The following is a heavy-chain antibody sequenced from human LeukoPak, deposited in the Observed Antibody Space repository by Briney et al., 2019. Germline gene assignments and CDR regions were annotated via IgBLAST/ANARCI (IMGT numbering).Heavy chain of an antibody. J-gene: IGHJ3*02. D-gene: IGHD3-9*01. CDR2: IKSKTDGGTT. CDR1: GFTFSNAW. CDR3: TTFDFAAFDI. Sequence: GGSLRLSCAASGFTFSNAWKSWVRHAPGKGLEWVTRIKSKTDGGTTDYAAPVKGRFTISRDDSKNTLYLQMNSLKSEDTAVYYCTTFDFAAFDIWGQGTMVTVSS. V-gene: IGHV3-15*01.